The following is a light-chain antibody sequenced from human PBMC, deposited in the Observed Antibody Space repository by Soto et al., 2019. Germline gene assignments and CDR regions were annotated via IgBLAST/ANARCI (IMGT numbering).Light chain of an antibody. CDR2: WAS. V-gene: IGKV4-1*01. Sequence: DIVMTQSPDSLAVSLGERATINCKSSQSVLYSSNNKDCLAWYQQKPGQPPKLLLYWASTRESGVPDRFSGSGSGTDFTLTISSLQAEDVAIYYCQQFSSPPFFPFGQGTKVEIK. CDR1: QSVLYSSNNKDC. CDR3: QQFSSPPFFP. J-gene: IGKJ2*01.